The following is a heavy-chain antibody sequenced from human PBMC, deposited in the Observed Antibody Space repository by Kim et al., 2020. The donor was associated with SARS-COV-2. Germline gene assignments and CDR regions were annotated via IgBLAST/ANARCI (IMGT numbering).Heavy chain of an antibody. J-gene: IGHJ4*02. CDR2: IKSKTDGGTT. CDR3: TTHGRAYYYDSSGYYSDY. CDR1: GFTFSNAW. D-gene: IGHD3-22*01. Sequence: GGSLRLSCAASGFTFSNAWMSWVRQAPGKGLEWVGRIKSKTDGGTTDDAAPGKCRFTISRDDSKNTLYLQMNSLKTEDTAVYYCTTHGRAYYYDSSGYYSDYCGQRTLCTVSS. V-gene: IGHV3-15*01.